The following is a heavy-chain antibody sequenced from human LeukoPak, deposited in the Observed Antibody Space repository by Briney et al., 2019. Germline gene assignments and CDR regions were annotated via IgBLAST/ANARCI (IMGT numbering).Heavy chain of an antibody. Sequence: PGGSLRLSRAASGFTFDDFGMTWVRQAPGKGLEWVSGIKWNGGNTAYADSVKGRFTISRDNAKNSLFLQMSSLRAEDTALYHCARGWTANDAFDIWGQGTMVTVSS. D-gene: IGHD2-15*01. J-gene: IGHJ3*02. CDR1: GFTFDDFG. CDR3: ARGWTANDAFDI. CDR2: IKWNGGNT. V-gene: IGHV3-20*01.